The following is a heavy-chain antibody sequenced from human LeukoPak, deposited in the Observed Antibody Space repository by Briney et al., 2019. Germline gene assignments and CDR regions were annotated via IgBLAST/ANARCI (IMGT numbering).Heavy chain of an antibody. CDR1: GFTFSNYE. CDR2: ISSDASTT. J-gene: IGHJ4*02. CDR3: ARAGFWSGYYDY. V-gene: IGHV3-48*03. Sequence: GGSLRLSCAASGFTFSNYEMNWVRQAPGKGLEWVSYISSDASTTYDADSVKGRFTISRDNAKNSLYLQLNSLRAEDTAVYYCARAGFWSGYYDYWGQGTLVTVSS. D-gene: IGHD3-3*01.